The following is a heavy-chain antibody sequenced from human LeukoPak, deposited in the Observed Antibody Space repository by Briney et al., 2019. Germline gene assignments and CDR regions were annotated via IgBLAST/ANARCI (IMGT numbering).Heavy chain of an antibody. V-gene: IGHV3-74*01. Sequence: GRSLRLSCAASGFTFSTYGMHWLRQAPGKGLVWVSRISTDGSSTTYADSVKGRFTISRDNGRNTLYLQMYSLRAEDTAVYYCASYLTSIPSGMDVWGQGTTVTVSS. D-gene: IGHD2/OR15-2a*01. CDR3: ASYLTSIPSGMDV. J-gene: IGHJ6*02. CDR1: GFTFSTYG. CDR2: ISTDGSST.